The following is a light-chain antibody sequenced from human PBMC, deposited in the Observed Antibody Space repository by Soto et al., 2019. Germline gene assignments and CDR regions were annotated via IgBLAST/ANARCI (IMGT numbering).Light chain of an antibody. J-gene: IGLJ1*01. CDR3: SSYTSDTSPYV. CDR2: EVN. Sequence: QSALTQPPSASGSPGQSVTFSCTGTTTDVGGYNYVSWYQLHPGKAPKLIIYEVNNRPSGLSNRFSGSKSGNTASLTISGLQADDEGDYYCSSYTSDTSPYVFGTGTKLTVL. V-gene: IGLV2-14*01. CDR1: TTDVGGYNY.